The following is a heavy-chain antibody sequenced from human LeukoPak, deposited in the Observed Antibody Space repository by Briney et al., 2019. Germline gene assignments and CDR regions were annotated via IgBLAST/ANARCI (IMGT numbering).Heavy chain of an antibody. Sequence: GGSLRLSCAASGFTVSSNYMSWVRQAPGKGLEWVSVIYSGGSTYYADSVKGRFTISRDNSKNTLYLQMNSLRADDTTVYYCARSTYSSSSYYFDYWGQGSLVTVSS. CDR2: IYSGGST. D-gene: IGHD6-13*01. V-gene: IGHV3-66*01. CDR3: ARSTYSSSSYYFDY. J-gene: IGHJ4*02. CDR1: GFTVSSNY.